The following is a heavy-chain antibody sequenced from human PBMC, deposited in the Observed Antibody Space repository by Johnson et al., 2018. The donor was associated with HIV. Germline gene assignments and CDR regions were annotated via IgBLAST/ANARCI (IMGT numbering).Heavy chain of an antibody. J-gene: IGHJ3*02. Sequence: QVQLVESGGGVVQPGRSLRLSCAASGFMFSSYAMHWVRQAPGKGLEWEAIISYDGRNKYYADSVKGRFTISRDNSKNTLYLQMKSLRAEDTAVYYCASPVEMATTIGAFYIWGQGTMVTVSS. CDR2: ISYDGRNK. D-gene: IGHD5-24*01. CDR3: ASPVEMATTIGAFYI. CDR1: GFMFSSYA. V-gene: IGHV3-30-3*01.